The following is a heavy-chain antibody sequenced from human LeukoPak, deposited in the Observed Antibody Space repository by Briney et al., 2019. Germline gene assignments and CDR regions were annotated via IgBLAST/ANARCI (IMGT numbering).Heavy chain of an antibody. CDR1: GFAFSSYA. V-gene: IGHV3-23*01. CDR3: AKSTVVTVPRGEFDY. Sequence: GGSLRLSCAASGFAFSSYAMSWVRQAPGKGLEWVSAISGSGGSTYYADSVKGRFTISRDNSKNTLYLQMNSLRAEDTAVYYCAKSTVVTVPRGEFDYWGQGTLVTVSS. J-gene: IGHJ4*02. CDR2: ISGSGGST. D-gene: IGHD4-17*01.